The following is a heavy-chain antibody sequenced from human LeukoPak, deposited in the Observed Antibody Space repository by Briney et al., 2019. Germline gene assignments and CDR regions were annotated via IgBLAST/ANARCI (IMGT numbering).Heavy chain of an antibody. CDR2: INSDGSRA. D-gene: IGHD1-26*01. Sequence: GGSLRLSCAASGFTFSSYGMHWVRQAPGKGLEWVSFINSDGSRASYADSVKGRFTISSGSHSTVYLQMNTLRVEDTAVYYCTRGRVGGIDYWGQGTLVTVSS. J-gene: IGHJ4*02. V-gene: IGHV3-74*01. CDR3: TRGRVGGIDY. CDR1: GFTFSSYG.